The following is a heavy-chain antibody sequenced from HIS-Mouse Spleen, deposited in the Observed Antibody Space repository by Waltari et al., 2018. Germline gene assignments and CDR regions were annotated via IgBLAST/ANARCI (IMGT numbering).Heavy chain of an antibody. Sequence: QLQLQESGPGLVKPSETLSLTCTVSGGSISSSSYYLGWIRQPPRKGLEWIGSIYYSGSTYYNPSLKSRVTISVDTSKNQFSLKLSSVTAADTAVYYCAREIPYSSSWYDWYFDLWGRGTLVTVSS. CDR2: IYYSGST. CDR3: AREIPYSSSWYDWYFDL. CDR1: GGSISSSSYY. J-gene: IGHJ2*01. D-gene: IGHD6-13*01. V-gene: IGHV4-39*07.